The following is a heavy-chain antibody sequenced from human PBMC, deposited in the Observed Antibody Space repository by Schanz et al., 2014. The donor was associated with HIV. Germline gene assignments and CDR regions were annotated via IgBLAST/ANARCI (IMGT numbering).Heavy chain of an antibody. V-gene: IGHV3-21*02. J-gene: IGHJ4*02. CDR2: ITSSTTYI. D-gene: IGHD3-22*01. Sequence: EVQLVESGGGVVRPGGSLRLSCAASGFTFSNYGMNWVRQAPGKGLEWVSYITSSTTYIFYADSVKGRFTISRDNVKNSLYLQLNSLRAEDTAVYYCAREGDSYYGSSGYYLNWGQGTLVTVSS. CDR1: GFTFSNYG. CDR3: AREGDSYYGSSGYYLN.